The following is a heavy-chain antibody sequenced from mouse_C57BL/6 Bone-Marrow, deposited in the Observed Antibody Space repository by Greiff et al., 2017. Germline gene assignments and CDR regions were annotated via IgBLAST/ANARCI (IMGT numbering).Heavy chain of an antibody. V-gene: IGHV1-76*01. CDR3: ARASIYYDYDDCDY. CDR2: IYPGSGNT. J-gene: IGHJ2*01. Sequence: VQLQQSGAELVRPGASVKLSCKASGYTFTDYYINWVKQRPGQGLEWIARIYPGSGNTYYNEKFKGKATLTAEKSSSTAYMQLSSLTSEDSAVYFCARASIYYDYDDCDYWGQGTTLTVSS. D-gene: IGHD2-4*01. CDR1: GYTFTDYY.